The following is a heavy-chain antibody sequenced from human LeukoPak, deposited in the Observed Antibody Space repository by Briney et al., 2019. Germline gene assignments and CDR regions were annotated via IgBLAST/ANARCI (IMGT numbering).Heavy chain of an antibody. CDR1: GFSFSGYY. J-gene: IGHJ3*01. D-gene: IGHD1-26*01. V-gene: IGHV3-11*01. CDR3: ARGHYALDV. CDR2: ISLSGDII. Sequence: GGSLRLSCVASGFSFSGYYISWIRQAPGQGLEWVSYISLSGDIIYYADSVKGRFTNSRDNAKNSLYLQMNSLRAEDTAVYYCARGHYALDVWGQGTMVTVSS.